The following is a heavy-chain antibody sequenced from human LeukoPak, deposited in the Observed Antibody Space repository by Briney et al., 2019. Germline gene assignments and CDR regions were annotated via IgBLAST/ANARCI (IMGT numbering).Heavy chain of an antibody. CDR3: ARGRGVLRYFDWSLDY. CDR1: GGSTRSSSYY. J-gene: IGHJ4*02. Sequence: ASETLSLTCTVSGGSTRSSSYYWSWIRQPAGTGLEWIGRIYASGTTNYNPSLKSRVTISVDTSKNQFSLKLSSVTAADTAVYYCARGRGVLRYFDWSLDYWGQGTLVTVSS. CDR2: IYASGTT. V-gene: IGHV4-61*02. D-gene: IGHD3-9*01.